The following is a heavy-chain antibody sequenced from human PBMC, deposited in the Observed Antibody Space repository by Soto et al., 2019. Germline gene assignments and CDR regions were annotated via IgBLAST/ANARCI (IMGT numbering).Heavy chain of an antibody. CDR3: AKVSRGVVVPAAMY. D-gene: IGHD2-2*01. Sequence: GASVKVSCNASGYTFTSYGISWVRQAPGQGLEWMGWTSAYNGNTNYAQKLQGRVTMTTDNSKNTLYLQMNSLRAEDTAVYYCAKVSRGVVVPAAMYWGQGTLVTVSS. CDR2: TSAYNGNT. CDR1: GYTFTSYG. V-gene: IGHV1-18*01. J-gene: IGHJ4*01.